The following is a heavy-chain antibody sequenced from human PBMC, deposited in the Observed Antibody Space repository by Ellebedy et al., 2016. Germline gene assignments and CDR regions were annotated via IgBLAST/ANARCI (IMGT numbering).Heavy chain of an antibody. V-gene: IGHV4-34*01. Sequence: SETLSLTCAVYGGSFSGYYWSWIRQPPGKGLEWIGEINHSGSTNYNPSLKSRVTISVDTSKNQFSLKLSSVTAADTAVYYCARSEMATIDWYFDLWGRGTLVTVSS. D-gene: IGHD5-24*01. CDR3: ARSEMATIDWYFDL. CDR1: GGSFSGYY. J-gene: IGHJ2*01. CDR2: INHSGST.